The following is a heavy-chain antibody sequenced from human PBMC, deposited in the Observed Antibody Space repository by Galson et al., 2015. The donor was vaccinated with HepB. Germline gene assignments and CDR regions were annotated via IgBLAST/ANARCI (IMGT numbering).Heavy chain of an antibody. CDR1: GFTFSSYA. CDR3: ARPPVGAFDI. J-gene: IGHJ3*02. D-gene: IGHD1-26*01. V-gene: IGHV3-30*04. Sequence: SLRLSCAASGFTFSSYAMHWVRQAPGKGLEWVAVISYDGSNKYYADSVKGRFTISRDNSKNTLYLQMNSLRAEDTAVYYCARPPVGAFDIWGQGTMVTVSS. CDR2: ISYDGSNK.